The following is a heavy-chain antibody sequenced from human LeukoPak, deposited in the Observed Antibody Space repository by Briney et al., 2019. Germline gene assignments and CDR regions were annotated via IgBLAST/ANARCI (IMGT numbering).Heavy chain of an antibody. CDR3: ARTEVVCSSTSCYTIPFDY. Sequence: GASVKVSCKASGYTFTGYYMHWVRQAPGQGLEWMGWINPNSGGTNYAQKFQGRVTMTRDTSISTAYMELSRLRSDDTAAYYCARTEVVCSSTSCYTIPFDYWGQGTLVTVSS. J-gene: IGHJ4*02. CDR2: INPNSGGT. D-gene: IGHD2-2*02. V-gene: IGHV1-2*02. CDR1: GYTFTGYY.